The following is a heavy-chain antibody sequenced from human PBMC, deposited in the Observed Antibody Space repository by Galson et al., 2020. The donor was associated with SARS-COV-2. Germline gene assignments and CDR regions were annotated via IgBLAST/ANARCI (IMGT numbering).Heavy chain of an antibody. Sequence: SETLSLTCTVSGGSISTYFWSWIRQPPGKGLEWIGYIYNTGNTKYTPSLERRVTISVDRSKNQFSLRMSSVTATDTAVYYCARDREHTHGRAFEFWGRGNLVIVSS. V-gene: IGHV4-59*13. CDR2: IYNTGNT. J-gene: IGHJ4*02. CDR1: GGSISTYF. CDR3: ARDREHTHGRAFEF.